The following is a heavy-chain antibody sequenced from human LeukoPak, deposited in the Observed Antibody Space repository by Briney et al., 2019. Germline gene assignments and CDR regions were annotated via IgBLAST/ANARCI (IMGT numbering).Heavy chain of an antibody. V-gene: IGHV4-4*02. D-gene: IGHD5-18*01. CDR1: GFTFSDYW. CDR2: IYHSGST. J-gene: IGHJ4*02. CDR3: ATSTAMVAYYFDY. Sequence: GSLRLSCAVSGFTFSDYWMTWVRQPPGKGLEWIGEIYHSGSTNYNPSLKSRVTISVDKSKNQFSLKLSSVTAADTAVYYCATSTAMVAYYFDYWGQGTLVTVSS.